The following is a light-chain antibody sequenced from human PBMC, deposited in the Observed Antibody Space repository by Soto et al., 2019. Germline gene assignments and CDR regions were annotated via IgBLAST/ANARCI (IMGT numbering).Light chain of an antibody. Sequence: DVVMTQSPLSLPVTLGQPASISCRSNQSLVHSDGIAYFSWFQQRPGRSPRRLIYKVSNREYGVQDRFRGSGSGTDFALKISRVEAEDVGVYYCMQGTHWPITFGQGTRLEIK. V-gene: IGKV2-30*02. J-gene: IGKJ5*01. CDR2: KVS. CDR1: QSLVHSDGIAY. CDR3: MQGTHWPIT.